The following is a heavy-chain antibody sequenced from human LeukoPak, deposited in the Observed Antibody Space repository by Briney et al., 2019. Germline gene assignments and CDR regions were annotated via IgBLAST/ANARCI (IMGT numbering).Heavy chain of an antibody. CDR1: EFSVGSNY. CDR3: AKLGITMIGGV. Sequence: GGSLRLSCAASEFSVGSNYMTWVRQAPGKGLEWVSLIYSGGSTIYYADSVKGRFTISRDNAKNSLYLQMNSLRAEDTAVYYCAKLGITMIGGVWGKGTTVTISS. V-gene: IGHV3-66*04. CDR2: IYSGGSTI. J-gene: IGHJ6*04. D-gene: IGHD3-10*02.